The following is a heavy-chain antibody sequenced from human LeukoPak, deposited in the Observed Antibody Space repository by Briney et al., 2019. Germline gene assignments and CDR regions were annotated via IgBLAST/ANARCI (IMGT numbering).Heavy chain of an antibody. Sequence: GGPLRLSCAASGFTFSDNYNSWIRRHPGRGLEWVLYISSSGSTIYYADAVKGRFTISRDNAKNSLYLQMNSLRAEDTAVYDCARDSPIVGATYYWGQGPRVTVSS. CDR2: ISSSGSTI. CDR3: ARDSPIVGATYY. V-gene: IGHV3-11*01. J-gene: IGHJ4*02. CDR1: GFTFSDNY. D-gene: IGHD1-26*01.